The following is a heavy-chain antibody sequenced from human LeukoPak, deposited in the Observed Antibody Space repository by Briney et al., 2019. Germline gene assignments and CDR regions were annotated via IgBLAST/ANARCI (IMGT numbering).Heavy chain of an antibody. CDR2: ISSSGSTI. CDR1: GFTLSSYA. CDR3: ARDGRDSSGYYYPRDY. V-gene: IGHV3-48*03. J-gene: IGHJ4*02. D-gene: IGHD3-22*01. Sequence: EAGGSLRLSCAASGFTLSSYAMSWVRQAPGKGLEWVSYISSSGSTIYYADSVKGRFTISRDNAKNSLYLQMNRLRAEDTAVYYCARDGRDSSGYYYPRDYWGQGTLVTVSS.